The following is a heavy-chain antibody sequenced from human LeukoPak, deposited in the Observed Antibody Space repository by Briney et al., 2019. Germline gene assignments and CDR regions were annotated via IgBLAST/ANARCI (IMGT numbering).Heavy chain of an antibody. CDR1: GGSISSYY. Sequence: SETLSLTCTVSGGSISSYYWSWIRQPPGKGLEWIGYIYYSGSTNYNPSLKSRVTISVDTSKNQFSLKLSSVTAADTAVYYCARPHSGSYLEGDWFDPWGQGTLVTVSS. J-gene: IGHJ5*02. CDR2: IYYSGST. V-gene: IGHV4-59*08. D-gene: IGHD1-26*01. CDR3: ARPHSGSYLEGDWFDP.